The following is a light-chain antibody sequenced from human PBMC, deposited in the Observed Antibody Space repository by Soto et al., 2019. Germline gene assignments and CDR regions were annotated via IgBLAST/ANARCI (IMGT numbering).Light chain of an antibody. V-gene: IGLV3-25*03. CDR2: KDS. CDR3: QSADSSGTYSNYV. CDR1: ALPKQY. J-gene: IGLJ1*01. Sequence: SYELTQPPSVSVSPGQTARDTCSGDALPKQYAYWYQQKPGQAPVLLIYKDSERPSGIPERFSGSSSGTTVTLNISGVQAEDEPDYYCQSADSSGTYSNYVFGTGTKRTVL.